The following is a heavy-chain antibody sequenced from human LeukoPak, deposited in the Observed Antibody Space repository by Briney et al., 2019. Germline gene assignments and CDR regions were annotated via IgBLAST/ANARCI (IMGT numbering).Heavy chain of an antibody. Sequence: GGSLRLSCAASGFTFNNYAMCWVRQAPGKWLEWVSAIRGSGGNTFYADSVKGRFTISRDNSKNTLFLQMNSLRAEDTAIYYCAKDGLPSATQYFYYYYYMHVWGKGTTVTVSS. V-gene: IGHV3-23*01. CDR1: GFTFNNYA. CDR3: AKDGLPSATQYFYYYYYMHV. J-gene: IGHJ6*03. D-gene: IGHD2-2*01. CDR2: IRGSGGNT.